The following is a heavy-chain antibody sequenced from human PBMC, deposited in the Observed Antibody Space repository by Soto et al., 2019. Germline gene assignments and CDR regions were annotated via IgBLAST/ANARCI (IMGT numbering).Heavy chain of an antibody. CDR3: AKDWSTMVRGVIVN. J-gene: IGHJ4*02. CDR2: ISGSGGST. Sequence: EVQLLESGGGLVQPGGSLRLSCAASGFTFSSYVMSWVRQAPGKGLEWVSGISGSGGSTYYADAVKGRFTISRDNSKNTLYLQMNSLRAEDTAVYYCAKDWSTMVRGVIVNWGQGTLVTVSS. D-gene: IGHD3-10*01. CDR1: GFTFSSYV. V-gene: IGHV3-23*01.